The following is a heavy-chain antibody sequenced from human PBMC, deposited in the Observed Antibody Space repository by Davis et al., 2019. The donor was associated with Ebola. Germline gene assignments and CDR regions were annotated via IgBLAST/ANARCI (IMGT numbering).Heavy chain of an antibody. Sequence: SGPTLVKLTQTLILPCTFSGFLLSTSGMRVSWIGQPPGKALEWLPRIDWDDDKFYSTSLKTRLTISKDTSKNQVVLTMTNMDPVDTATHYCARMTPDYNWGSYDYWGQGTLVTVSS. D-gene: IGHD3-16*01. CDR2: IDWDDDK. CDR3: ARMTPDYNWGSYDY. J-gene: IGHJ4*02. V-gene: IGHV2-70*04. CDR1: GFLLSTSGMR.